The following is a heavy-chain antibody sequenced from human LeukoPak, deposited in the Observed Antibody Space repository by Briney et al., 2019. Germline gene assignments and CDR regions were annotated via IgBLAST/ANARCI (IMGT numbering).Heavy chain of an antibody. CDR3: ARESVVTTGAFDI. V-gene: IGHV4-34*01. Sequence: SETLSLTCAVYGGSFSGYYWSWIRQPPGKGLEWIGEINHSGSTNYNPSLKSRVTIPVDTSKNQFSLKLSSVTAADTAVYYCARESVVTTGAFDIWGQGTMVTVSS. CDR1: GGSFSGYY. D-gene: IGHD2-21*02. CDR2: INHSGST. J-gene: IGHJ3*02.